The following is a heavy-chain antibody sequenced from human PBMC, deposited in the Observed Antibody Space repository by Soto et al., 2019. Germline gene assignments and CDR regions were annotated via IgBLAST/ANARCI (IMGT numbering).Heavy chain of an antibody. D-gene: IGHD3-22*01. Sequence: GGSLRLSCAASGFTFSSDSMNWVRQAPGKGLEWVSSISSSSSYIYYADSVKGRFTISRDNAKNSLYLQMNSLRAEDTAVYYCAREGHYYDSSGYFGYWGQGTLVTVSS. CDR1: GFTFSSDS. CDR2: ISSSSSYI. CDR3: AREGHYYDSSGYFGY. V-gene: IGHV3-21*01. J-gene: IGHJ4*02.